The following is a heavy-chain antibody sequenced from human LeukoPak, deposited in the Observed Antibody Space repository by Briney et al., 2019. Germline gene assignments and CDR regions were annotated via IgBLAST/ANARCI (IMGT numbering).Heavy chain of an antibody. Sequence: ASLKVSCKASGYTFTGYYMHWVRQAPGQGLEWMGWINPNSGGTNYAQKFQGRVTMTRDTSISTAYMELSRLRSDDTAVYYCARDLPVPMVYATRPTDDYWGQGTLVTVSS. J-gene: IGHJ4*02. CDR3: ARDLPVPMVYATRPTDDY. CDR1: GYTFTGYY. CDR2: INPNSGGT. D-gene: IGHD2-8*01. V-gene: IGHV1-2*02.